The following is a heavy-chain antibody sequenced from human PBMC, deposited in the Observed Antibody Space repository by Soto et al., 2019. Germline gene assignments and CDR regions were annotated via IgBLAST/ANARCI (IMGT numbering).Heavy chain of an antibody. CDR3: ARRDRSGFSYWLDT. V-gene: IGHV4-31*03. CDR1: GGSISSGDYY. D-gene: IGHD3-22*01. CDR2: IYFSGTT. J-gene: IGHJ5*02. Sequence: GPGPLPPSETLSLTCTVSGGSISSGDYYWSWIRQHPGKGLEWIGTIYFSGTTYYNPSLKSRVTISVDTSKSQFSLKLSSVTAADTAVYYCARRDRSGFSYWLDTWGQGTLVTVSS.